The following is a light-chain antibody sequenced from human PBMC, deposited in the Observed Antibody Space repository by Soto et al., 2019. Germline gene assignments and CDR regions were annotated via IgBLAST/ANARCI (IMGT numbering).Light chain of an antibody. CDR1: QSVSTY. V-gene: IGKV3-11*01. Sequence: EIVLSQSPGTLSLSPGERPTLSCRASQSVSTYLAWYQQKAGQAPRLLIYDASNRATGIPARFSGSGSGTDFTLTVSSLEPEDFAVYYCQQRRNWPAFGPGTKVDI. J-gene: IGKJ3*01. CDR2: DAS. CDR3: QQRRNWPA.